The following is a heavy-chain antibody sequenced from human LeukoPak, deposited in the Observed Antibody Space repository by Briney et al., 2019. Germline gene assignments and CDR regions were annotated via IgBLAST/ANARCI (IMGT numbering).Heavy chain of an antibody. CDR2: IKTDGSEK. Sequence: PGGSLRLSCAASGFTFSSFWMSWVRQAPGKGLEWVANIKTDGSEKYYVDSVKGRFTISRDNVKNSLSLQMNSLSAEDTAVYYCTRDWGGVAAVIDYWRQGTLVTVSS. V-gene: IGHV3-7*01. J-gene: IGHJ4*02. D-gene: IGHD6-13*01. CDR1: GFTFSSFW. CDR3: TRDWGGVAAVIDY.